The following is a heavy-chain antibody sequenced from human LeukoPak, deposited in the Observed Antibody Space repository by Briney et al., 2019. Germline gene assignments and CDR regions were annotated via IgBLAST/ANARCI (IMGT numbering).Heavy chain of an antibody. CDR1: GGSISSSNW. D-gene: IGHD7-27*01. J-gene: IGHJ2*01. V-gene: IGHV4-4*02. CDR3: ARAVTGEWYFDL. Sequence: PSETLSLTCAVSGGSISSSNWWSWVRQPPGKGLEWIGEIYHSGSTNYKPSLKSRVTISVDRSNNQFSLKLSSVTAADTAVYYCARAVTGEWYFDLWGRGTQVTVSS. CDR2: IYHSGST.